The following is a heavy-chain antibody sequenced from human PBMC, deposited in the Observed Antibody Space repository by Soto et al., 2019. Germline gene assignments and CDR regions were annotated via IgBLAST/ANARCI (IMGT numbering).Heavy chain of an antibody. D-gene: IGHD1-1*01. CDR1: GFTFSSYG. CDR3: AKLTTGVAFDI. V-gene: IGHV3-30*18. J-gene: IGHJ3*02. Sequence: ESGGGVVQPGRSLRLSCAASGFTFSSYGMHWVRQAPGKGLEWVAVISYDGSNKYYADSVKGRFTISRDNSKNTLYLQMNSLRAEDTAVYYCAKLTTGVAFDIWGQGTMVTVSS. CDR2: ISYDGSNK.